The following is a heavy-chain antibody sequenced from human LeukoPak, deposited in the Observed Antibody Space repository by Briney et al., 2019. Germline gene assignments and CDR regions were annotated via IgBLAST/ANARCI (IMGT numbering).Heavy chain of an antibody. CDR1: GGSFSGYY. CDR3: ASLLGIADFDY. J-gene: IGHJ4*02. Sequence: SETLSLTCAVYGGSFSGYYWSWIRQPPGKGLEWIGEINHSGSTNYNPSLKSRVTISVDTSKNQFSLKLSSVTAADTAVYYCASLLGIADFDYWGQGTLVTVSP. CDR2: INHSGST. D-gene: IGHD6-13*01. V-gene: IGHV4-34*01.